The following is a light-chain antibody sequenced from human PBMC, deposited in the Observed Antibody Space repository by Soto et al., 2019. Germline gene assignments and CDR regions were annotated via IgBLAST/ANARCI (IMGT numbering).Light chain of an antibody. CDR1: QSVDND. CDR2: GAS. Sequence: EIVITHSPATLSVSPGDRATLSCRASQSVDNDLAWYQQKPGQAPRLLIYGASTRATDMPGTFSGRGSGTEFTLTISSLQSEDFAVYYCQQYNNWLQTFCQVSKVDVK. CDR3: QQYNNWLQT. V-gene: IGKV3-15*01. J-gene: IGKJ1*01.